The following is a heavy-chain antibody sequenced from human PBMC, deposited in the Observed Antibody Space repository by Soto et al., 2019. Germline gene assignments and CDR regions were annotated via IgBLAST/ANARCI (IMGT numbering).Heavy chain of an antibody. CDR3: AREDIVLVPAAIPFGHWCGP. CDR1: GFTFSSYA. D-gene: IGHD2-2*01. V-gene: IGHV3-30-3*01. CDR2: ISYDGSNK. J-gene: IGHJ5*02. Sequence: QVQLVESGGGVVQPGRSLRLSCAASGFTFSSYAMHWVRQAPGKGLEWVAVISYDGSNKYYEDSVKGRFTISRANSKNTLYLQMNSLRAEDTAVYYCAREDIVLVPAAIPFGHWCGPWGQGTLVTVSS.